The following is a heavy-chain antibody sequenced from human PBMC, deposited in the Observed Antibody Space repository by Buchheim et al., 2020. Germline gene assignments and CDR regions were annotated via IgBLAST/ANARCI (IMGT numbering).Heavy chain of an antibody. CDR2: ISGSGGST. D-gene: IGHD2-2*01. Sequence: EVQLLESGGGLVQPGGSLRLSCAASGFTFSSYAMSWVCQAPGKGLEWVSAISGSGGSTYYADSVKGRFTISRDNSKNTLYLQMNSLRAEDTAVYYCAKDPPSEYQLLPYAEYFQHWGQGTL. J-gene: IGHJ1*01. CDR1: GFTFSSYA. V-gene: IGHV3-23*01. CDR3: AKDPPSEYQLLPYAEYFQH.